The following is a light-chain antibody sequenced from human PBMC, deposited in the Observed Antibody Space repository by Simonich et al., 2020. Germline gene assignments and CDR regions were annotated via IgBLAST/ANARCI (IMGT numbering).Light chain of an antibody. CDR3: QQYNNWPPWT. J-gene: IGKJ1*01. V-gene: IGKV3-11*01. CDR1: QSVSSY. CDR2: DAS. Sequence: EIVLTQSPATLSLSPGERATLSCRASQSVSSYLAWYQQKPGQAPRLLIYDASNRATGIPARFSGSGSGTDFTLTSSSLEPEDFAVYYCQQYNNWPPWTFGQGTKVEIK.